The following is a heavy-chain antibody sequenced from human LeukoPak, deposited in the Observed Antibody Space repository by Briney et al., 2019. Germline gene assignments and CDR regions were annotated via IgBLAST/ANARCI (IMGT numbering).Heavy chain of an antibody. D-gene: IGHD6-19*01. CDR1: GYSISSGYY. Sequence: PSETLSLTCTVSGYSISSGYYWGWIRQPPGKGLEWIGSIYYSGSTYYNPSLKSRVTISVDTSKNQFSLKLSSVTAADTAVYYCARCIAVAGRGTMEYWGQGTLVTVSS. J-gene: IGHJ4*02. CDR3: ARCIAVAGRGTMEY. V-gene: IGHV4-38-2*02. CDR2: IYYSGST.